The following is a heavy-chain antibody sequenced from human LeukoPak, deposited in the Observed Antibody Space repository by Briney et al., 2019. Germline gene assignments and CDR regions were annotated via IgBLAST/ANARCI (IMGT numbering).Heavy chain of an antibody. J-gene: IGHJ4*02. D-gene: IGHD2-2*02. Sequence: PSETLSLTCTVSGGSISSYYWSWIRQPAGKGLEWTGRIYTSGSTNYNPSLKSRVTMSVDTSKNQFSLKLSSVTAADTAVYYCARDALGYCSSTSCYRPLYYWGQGTLVTVSS. CDR1: GGSISSYY. CDR3: ARDALGYCSSTSCYRPLYY. V-gene: IGHV4-4*07. CDR2: IYTSGST.